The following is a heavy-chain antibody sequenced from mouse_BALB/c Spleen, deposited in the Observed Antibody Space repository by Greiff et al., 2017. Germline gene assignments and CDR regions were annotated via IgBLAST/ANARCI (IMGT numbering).Heavy chain of an antibody. Sequence: EVKLMESGGDLVKPGGSLKLSCAASGFTFSSYGMSWVRQTPDKRLEWVATISSGGSYTYYPDSVKGRFTISRDNAKNTLYLQMSRLKSEDTAMYYCARQYDSPYYFDYWGQGTTLTVSS. CDR1: GFTFSSYG. CDR3: ARQYDSPYYFDY. J-gene: IGHJ2*01. CDR2: ISSGGSYT. D-gene: IGHD2-4*01. V-gene: IGHV5-6*01.